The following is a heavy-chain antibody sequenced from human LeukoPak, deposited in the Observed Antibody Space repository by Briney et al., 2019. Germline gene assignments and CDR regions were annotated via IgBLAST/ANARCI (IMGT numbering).Heavy chain of an antibody. D-gene: IGHD3-22*01. CDR1: GGSISSGSYY. J-gene: IGHJ4*02. V-gene: IGHV4-61*02. Sequence: SQTLSLTCTVSGGSISSGSYYRSSIRQPAGKGLECIRLFYTTRSTNYNPSLKSRVTISVDTSTHQFPLKLSSVTAADTAVYYCARVRPYYDSSGYTPYYFDYWGQGTLVTVSS. CDR2: FYTTRST. CDR3: ARVRPYYDSSGYTPYYFDY.